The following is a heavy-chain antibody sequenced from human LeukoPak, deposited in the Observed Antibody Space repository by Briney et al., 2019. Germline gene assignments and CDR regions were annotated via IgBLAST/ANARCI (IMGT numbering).Heavy chain of an antibody. Sequence: GGSLRLSCAASGFTFTSYALDWVRQAPGKGLEWISVISGDGDSTHYADSVKGRFTISRDNSKNSLYLQMNSLRAEDTAVYYCAGLSGYRYFDYWGQGTLVTVSS. J-gene: IGHJ4*02. V-gene: IGHV3-23*01. D-gene: IGHD3-3*01. CDR3: AGLSGYRYFDY. CDR2: ISGDGDST. CDR1: GFTFTSYA.